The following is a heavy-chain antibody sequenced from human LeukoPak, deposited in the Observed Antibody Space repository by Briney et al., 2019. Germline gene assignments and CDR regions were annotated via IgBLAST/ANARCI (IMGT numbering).Heavy chain of an antibody. CDR2: IHYSGRT. CDR1: GGAISNDGYF. CDR3: ARDAIEFSGWFDP. D-gene: IGHD3-10*01. Sequence: SETLSVTCAVSGGAISNDGYFWSWIRQRPGKGLEWIGYIHYSGRTFYNPSLNSRVTISVGAAQNLVSLKLDSVTAADTAVYYCARDAIEFSGWFDPWGPGTLVTVSS. V-gene: IGHV4-31*11. J-gene: IGHJ5*02.